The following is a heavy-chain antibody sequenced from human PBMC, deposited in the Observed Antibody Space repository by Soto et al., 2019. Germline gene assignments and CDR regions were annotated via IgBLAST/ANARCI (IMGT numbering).Heavy chain of an antibody. D-gene: IGHD3-10*01. CDR1: GYSFTSYA. CDR3: ARHRITMVRGVTSYGMDV. CDR2: IYPGDSDT. V-gene: IGHV5-51*01. Sequence: GESLKISCQASGYSFTSYAIAWVRQMPGKGLESMGIIYPGDSDTRYSPSFQGQVTISADKSISTAYLQWSSLKASDTAMYYCARHRITMVRGVTSYGMDVWGQGTTVTVSS. J-gene: IGHJ6*02.